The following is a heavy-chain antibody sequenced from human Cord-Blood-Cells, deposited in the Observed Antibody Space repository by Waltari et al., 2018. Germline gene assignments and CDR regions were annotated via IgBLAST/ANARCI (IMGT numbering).Heavy chain of an antibody. D-gene: IGHD3-10*01. Sequence: QLRLQESGPGLVKPSETLSLTCTVSGGSISSSSYYWGWIRQPPGKGLEWIGSIYYSGGTYYHPSLKSRVTISVDTSKNQFSLKLSSVTAADTAVYYCARLGAGDRYYFDYWGQGTLVTVSS. J-gene: IGHJ4*02. CDR2: IYYSGGT. CDR3: ARLGAGDRYYFDY. V-gene: IGHV4-39*01. CDR1: GGSISSSSYY.